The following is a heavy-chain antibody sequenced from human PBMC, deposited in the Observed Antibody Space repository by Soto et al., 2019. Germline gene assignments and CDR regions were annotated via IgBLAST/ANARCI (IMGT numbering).Heavy chain of an antibody. CDR3: PHRRLGSPSGAMDV. CDR2: IYWDDDK. V-gene: IGHV2-5*02. CDR1: GFSLTTSGVG. D-gene: IGHD1-26*01. Sequence: QITLKESGPTLVKPTQTLTLTCTFSGFSLTTSGVGVGWIRQPPGKALEWLAFIYWDDDKRYSPSLKTRLTITQDTSKNRVFLTMTNMDPWDTATYYCPHRRLGSPSGAMDVWGQGTTVTVSS. J-gene: IGHJ6*02.